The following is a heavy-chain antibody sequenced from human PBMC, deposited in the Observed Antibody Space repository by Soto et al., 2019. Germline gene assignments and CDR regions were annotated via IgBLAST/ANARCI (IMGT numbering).Heavy chain of an antibody. CDR3: ARQADYNILTGYFYYFDY. V-gene: IGHV5-51*01. D-gene: IGHD3-9*01. CDR1: GYSFTDYW. CDR2: IYPGDSDA. J-gene: IGHJ4*02. Sequence: PGESRKISCKSSGYSFTDYWIGWVRQMPGKGLEWMGIIYPGDSDARYSPSFQGQVTISVDTSINTAFLRWNSLTASDTAMYYCARQADYNILTGYFYYFDYWGQGSLVTVSS.